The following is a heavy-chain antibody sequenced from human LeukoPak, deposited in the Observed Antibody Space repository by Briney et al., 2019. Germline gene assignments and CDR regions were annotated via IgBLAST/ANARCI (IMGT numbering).Heavy chain of an antibody. V-gene: IGHV4-59*02. D-gene: IGHD7-27*01. Sequence: SETLSLTCTVSGGSVSNYYWSWIRQPPGKGLEYIGHVYYSGSTDYNPSLKSRLAISVDNSMNQFSLKLSSVTAADTAVYYCARDNWGSYYFDYWGQGTLVTVSS. CDR1: GGSVSNYY. CDR3: ARDNWGSYYFDY. J-gene: IGHJ4*02. CDR2: VYYSGST.